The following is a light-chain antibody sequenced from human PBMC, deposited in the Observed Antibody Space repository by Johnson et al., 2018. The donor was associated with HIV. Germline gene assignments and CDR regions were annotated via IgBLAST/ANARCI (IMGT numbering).Light chain of an antibody. CDR2: DNN. CDR3: GTWDSSSLSVPYV. CDR1: SSNICNNY. J-gene: IGLJ1*01. V-gene: IGLV1-51*01. Sequence: QPVLTQPPSVSAAPGQKVTISCSGSSSNICNNYVSWYQQLPGTAPKLLIYDNNKRPSGIPDRFSGSKSGTSATLGITGLQTGDEADYYCGTWDSSSLSVPYVLGTGTKVTVL.